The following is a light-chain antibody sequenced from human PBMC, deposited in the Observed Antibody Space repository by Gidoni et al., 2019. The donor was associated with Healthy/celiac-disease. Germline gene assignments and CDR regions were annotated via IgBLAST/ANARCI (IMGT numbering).Light chain of an antibody. CDR1: ALPKHY. Sequence: SYELTQPPSVSVSPGQTARITCSGDALPKHYAYCYQQKPAQAPVLVIYQDSERPSGIPERFSGSSSGTTVTLTISAVQAEDEADYYCQSADTSGTSVVFGGGTKLTVL. CDR3: QSADTSGTSVV. J-gene: IGLJ2*01. CDR2: QDS. V-gene: IGLV3-25*03.